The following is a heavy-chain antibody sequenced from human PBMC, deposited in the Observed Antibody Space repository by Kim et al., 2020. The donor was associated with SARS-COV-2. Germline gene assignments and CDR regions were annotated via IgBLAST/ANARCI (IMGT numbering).Heavy chain of an antibody. V-gene: IGHV3-7*01. Sequence: GGSLRLSCAASGFTFSSYWMSWVRQAPGKGLEWVANVKQDGSEKYYVDSVKGRFTISRDNAKNSLYLQMSSLRAEDTAVYYCARDLLGAMAGTSDYWGQGTLVTVSS. J-gene: IGHJ4*02. D-gene: IGHD6-19*01. CDR2: VKQDGSEK. CDR3: ARDLLGAMAGTSDY. CDR1: GFTFSSYW.